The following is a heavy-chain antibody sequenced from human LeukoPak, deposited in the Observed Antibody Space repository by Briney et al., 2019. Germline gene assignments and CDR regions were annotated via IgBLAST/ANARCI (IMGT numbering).Heavy chain of an antibody. CDR3: TRVGYYDRNGDSIDALDI. J-gene: IGHJ3*02. CDR2: TRNKAKGHTT. Sequence: PGGSLRLFCEVSGLSFSDYYIDWVRQAPGRGLEWVGRTRNKAKGHTTEYAASLEGRFTISRDGSKNSVYLPMNRLKIEDTAVYYCTRVGYYDRNGDSIDALDIWGQGTWVTVSS. V-gene: IGHV3-72*01. CDR1: GLSFSDYY. D-gene: IGHD3-22*01.